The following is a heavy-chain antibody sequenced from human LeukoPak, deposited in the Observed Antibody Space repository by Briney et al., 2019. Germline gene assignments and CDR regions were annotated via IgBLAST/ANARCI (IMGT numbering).Heavy chain of an antibody. CDR2: IYYSGST. D-gene: IGHD2-15*01. J-gene: IGHJ4*02. Sequence: SLTLSLTCTVSGGSISSGDYYWSWIRQPPGKGLEWIGYIYYSGSTYYNPSLKSRVTISVDTSKNQFSLKLSSVTAADTAVYYCAREGYCSGGSCYSGIDYWGQGTLVTVSS. CDR1: GGSISSGDYY. CDR3: AREGYCSGGSCYSGIDY. V-gene: IGHV4-30-4*01.